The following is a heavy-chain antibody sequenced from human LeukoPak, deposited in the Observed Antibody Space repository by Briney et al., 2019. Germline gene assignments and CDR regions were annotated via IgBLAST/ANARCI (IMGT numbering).Heavy chain of an antibody. D-gene: IGHD6-13*01. CDR2: IYHSGST. Sequence: SETLSLTCAVTGYSISSGYYWGWIRQPPGKGLEWIGSIYHSGSTYYNPSLKSRVTISVDTSKNQFSLKLSSVTAADTAVYYCARHNLAAAGLYYFDYWGQGTLVTVSS. CDR1: GYSISSGYY. J-gene: IGHJ4*02. CDR3: ARHNLAAAGLYYFDY. V-gene: IGHV4-38-2*01.